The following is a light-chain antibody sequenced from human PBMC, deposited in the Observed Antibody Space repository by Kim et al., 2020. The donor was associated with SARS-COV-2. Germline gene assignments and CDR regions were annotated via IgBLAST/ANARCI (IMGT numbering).Light chain of an antibody. Sequence: QSALTQPAFVSGSPGQSITISCTGSSTDIGGYNFVSCYQQHPGKPTKQLIYDVTHRPSGISHRFSGSKSANAASLTSSGRQAEDEADYYCSSYAGSGSSVFGGGTKVTVL. CDR3: SSYAGSGSSV. J-gene: IGLJ1*01. CDR1: STDIGGYNF. V-gene: IGLV2-14*03. CDR2: DVT.